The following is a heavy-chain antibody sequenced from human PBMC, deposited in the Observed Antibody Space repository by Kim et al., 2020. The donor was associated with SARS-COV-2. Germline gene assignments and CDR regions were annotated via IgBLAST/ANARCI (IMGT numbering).Heavy chain of an antibody. CDR1: GGSISSYY. CDR3: ARDGGYDYVWGSYRPWYGMDV. D-gene: IGHD3-16*02. V-gene: IGHV4-59*01. CDR2: IYYSGST. J-gene: IGHJ6*02. Sequence: SETLSLTCTVSGGSISSYYWSWIRQPPGKGLEWIGYIYYSGSTNYNPSLKSRVTISVDTSKNQFSLKLSSVTAADTAVYYCARDGGYDYVWGSYRPWYGMDVWGQGATVTVSS.